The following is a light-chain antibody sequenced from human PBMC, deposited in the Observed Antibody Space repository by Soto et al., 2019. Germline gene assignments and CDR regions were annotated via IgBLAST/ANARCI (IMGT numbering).Light chain of an antibody. CDR1: SEDVGGYDY. CDR2: EVS. V-gene: IGLV2-14*01. J-gene: IGLJ1*01. Sequence: QSALTQPACGSGSPGQSITISCSGTSEDVGGYDYVSWHQHHPRKAPKLMISEVSNRPSGLSNRFSGSKSGSTASLTISGLQAEDEADYYCTSYTSSSTLVFGSGTKVTVL. CDR3: TSYTSSSTLV.